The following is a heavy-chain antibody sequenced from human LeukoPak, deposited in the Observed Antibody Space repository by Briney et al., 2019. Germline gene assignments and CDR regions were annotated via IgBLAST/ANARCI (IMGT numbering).Heavy chain of an antibody. Sequence: SQTLSLTCAVSGGSISSGGYSWSWIRQPPGKGLEWIGYIYHSGSTYYNPSLKSRVTISVDRSKNQFSLKLSSVTAADTAVYYCARPPRSGGEDYAFDIWGQGTMVTVSS. CDR1: GGSISSGGYS. V-gene: IGHV4-30-2*01. CDR3: ARPPRSGGEDYAFDI. D-gene: IGHD2-15*01. J-gene: IGHJ3*02. CDR2: IYHSGST.